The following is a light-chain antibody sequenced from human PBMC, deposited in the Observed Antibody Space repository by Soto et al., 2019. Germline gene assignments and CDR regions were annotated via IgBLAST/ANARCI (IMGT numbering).Light chain of an antibody. CDR2: KAS. CDR1: QTIDSW. V-gene: IGKV1-5*03. CDR3: QQYHDWPLT. Sequence: DIQMTQSPSTLSASVGDRVTITCRASQTIDSWLAWYQQRPGKPPNLLIYKASTLASGVPSRFSGSGSGTEFTLTISSLQSEDFALYYCQQYHDWPLTFGGGTKVDIK. J-gene: IGKJ4*01.